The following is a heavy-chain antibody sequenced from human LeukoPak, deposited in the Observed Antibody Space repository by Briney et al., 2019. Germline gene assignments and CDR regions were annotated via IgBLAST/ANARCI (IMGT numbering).Heavy chain of an antibody. J-gene: IGHJ5*02. V-gene: IGHV3-48*03. CDR2: ITISGHTK. Sequence: GGSLRLSCAASGFDLHTYEMNWVREAPGKGLEWIADITISGHTKNYADSVKGRFTISRDSARTSLYLQMNSLRVEDTGVYFCARGDPHADLWGQGTLVTVSS. CDR3: ARGDPHADL. CDR1: GFDLHTYE.